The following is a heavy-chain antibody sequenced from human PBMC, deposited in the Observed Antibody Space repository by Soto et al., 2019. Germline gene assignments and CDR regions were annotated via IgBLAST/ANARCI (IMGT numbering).Heavy chain of an antibody. V-gene: IGHV1-3*04. CDR3: ARGSSWSYFDY. CDR1: GYTFTSYA. Sequence: QVQLVQSGAEVKKPGASVKVSCKASGYTFTSYAIHWVRQAPGQRLEWMGWINTAMDNTKYSQKFQGRVTITRDTSASIVYMELSSLRSEDTAVYYCARGSSWSYFDYWGQGTLVTVSS. J-gene: IGHJ4*02. CDR2: INTAMDNT. D-gene: IGHD6-13*01.